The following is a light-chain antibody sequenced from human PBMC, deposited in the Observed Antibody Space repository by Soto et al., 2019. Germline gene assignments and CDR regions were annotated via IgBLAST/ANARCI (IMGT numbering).Light chain of an antibody. Sequence: EIVMTQSPATLSVSPGETTRLSCRASQSINRDVAWYQQKVGQTPRLLIHGASTRATGIAARFSGSGSGTEFTLTISGLQSEDFATYYCQQYNNWPVTFGGGTKVEIK. CDR2: GAS. J-gene: IGKJ4*01. V-gene: IGKV3D-15*01. CDR3: QQYNNWPVT. CDR1: QSINRD.